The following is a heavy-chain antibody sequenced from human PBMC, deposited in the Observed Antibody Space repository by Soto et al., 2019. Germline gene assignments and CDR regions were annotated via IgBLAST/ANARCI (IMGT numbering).Heavy chain of an antibody. V-gene: IGHV3-23*01. Sequence: EVQLLESGGGLVQPGKSLRLSCAASGFTFSSYAMSWVRQAPGKGLEWVSVISGSDDSTYYADSVKGRFTISRDNSKNTLYLQMNSLRAEDTAVYYCAKRSSSSTFDYWGRGTLITVSS. CDR3: AKRSSSSTFDY. D-gene: IGHD6-6*01. J-gene: IGHJ4*02. CDR1: GFTFSSYA. CDR2: ISGSDDST.